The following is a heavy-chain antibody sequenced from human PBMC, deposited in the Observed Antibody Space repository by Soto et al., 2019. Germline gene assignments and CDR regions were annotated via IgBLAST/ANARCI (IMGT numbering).Heavy chain of an antibody. D-gene: IGHD3-3*01. J-gene: IGHJ4*02. CDR1: VFTFGDYA. CDR2: IRSKAYGGTT. V-gene: IGHV3-49*04. Sequence: GGSLRLSCSASVFTFGDYAMSWVRQAPGKGLEWVGFIRSKAYGGTTEYAASVKGRFTISRDDSKSIAYLQMNSLKTEDTAVYYCTRGDTYDFWSGDHEPDYWGQGTLVTGSS. CDR3: TRGDTYDFWSGDHEPDY.